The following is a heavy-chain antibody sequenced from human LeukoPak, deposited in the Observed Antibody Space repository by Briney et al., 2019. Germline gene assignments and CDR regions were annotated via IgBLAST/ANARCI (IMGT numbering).Heavy chain of an antibody. Sequence: GSLRLSCAASGFTFSTYEMNWVRQAPGKGLEWVSYISSGASTIYYADSVKRRFTISRDNAKNSLYLQMNSLRAEDTAVNYCARLSETDYWGQGTLVTVSS. CDR1: GFTFSTYE. D-gene: IGHD1-26*01. CDR2: ISSGASTI. CDR3: ARLSETDY. J-gene: IGHJ4*02. V-gene: IGHV3-48*03.